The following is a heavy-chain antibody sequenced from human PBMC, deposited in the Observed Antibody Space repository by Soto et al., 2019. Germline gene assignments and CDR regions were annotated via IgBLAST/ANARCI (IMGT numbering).Heavy chain of an antibody. J-gene: IGHJ4*02. D-gene: IGHD3-10*01. CDR2: IYGNDYK. Sequence: QITLKESGPTLVKPTQTLTLTCTFSGFSLSTSGVGVGWIRQPPGKALECLALIYGNDYKRYSPSLKNRITLTKNTSNTQVVITMTNMDPVDTPTYFCTHSGVTYYYGPGNDYAMNHWGQGTLVTVSS. V-gene: IGHV2-5*01. CDR3: THSGVTYYYGPGNDYAMNH. CDR1: GFSLSTSGVG.